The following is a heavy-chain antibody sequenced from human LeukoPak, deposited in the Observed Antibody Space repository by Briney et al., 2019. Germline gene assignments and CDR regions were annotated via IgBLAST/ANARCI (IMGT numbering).Heavy chain of an antibody. V-gene: IGHV3-23*01. CDR1: GFTLSNYA. CDR2: ISGSGGST. D-gene: IGHD1-26*01. J-gene: IGHJ4*02. Sequence: GGSLRLSCAASGFTLSNYAMSWVRQAPGKGLEWVSAISGSGGSTYYADSVKGRFTISRDNSKNTLYLQMNSLRAEDTAVYYCARGVPGATFVYWGQGALVTVSS. CDR3: ARGVPGATFVY.